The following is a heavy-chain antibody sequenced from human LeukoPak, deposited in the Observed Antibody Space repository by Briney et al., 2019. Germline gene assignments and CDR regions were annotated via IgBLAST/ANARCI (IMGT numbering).Heavy chain of an antibody. V-gene: IGHV3-48*03. CDR2: ISSFSSTI. CDR1: GFTFSSYE. Sequence: GGSLRLSCEASGFTFSSYEMNWVRKAPGKGLEWVSYISSFSSTIYYADSVMGRFTISRDNAKNSLYLQMNSLRAEDTAVYYCAKRGLSNYFDYWGQGTLVTVSS. J-gene: IGHJ4*02. CDR3: AKRGLSNYFDY. D-gene: IGHD3-16*02.